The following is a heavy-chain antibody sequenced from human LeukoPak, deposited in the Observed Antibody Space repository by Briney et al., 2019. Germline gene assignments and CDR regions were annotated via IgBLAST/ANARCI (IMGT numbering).Heavy chain of an antibody. CDR1: GGTFSSYA. V-gene: IGHV1-69*13. CDR3: ARVLVLKCTSCYTLGPYYYYYMDV. J-gene: IGHJ6*03. CDR2: IIPIFGTA. D-gene: IGHD2-2*02. Sequence: ASVKVSCKASGGTFSSYAISWVRQAPGQGLEWMGGIIPIFGTANYAQKFQGRVTITADESTSTAYMELSSLRSEDTAVYYCARVLVLKCTSCYTLGPYYYYYMDVWGKGTTVTVSS.